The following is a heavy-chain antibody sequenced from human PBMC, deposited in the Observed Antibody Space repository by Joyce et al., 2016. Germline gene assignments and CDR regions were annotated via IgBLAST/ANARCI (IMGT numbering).Heavy chain of an antibody. D-gene: IGHD5-18*01. V-gene: IGHV3-30*18. CDR3: AKDHREYNRVFYWFFDL. Sequence: QVQLVESGGGVVQPGRSLRLSCAASGFTVRAYGMHWVRQAPGKGLEGVAVASYDGTNKYYADAVKGRFTISRDNSKNTLYLQMNSLRAEDTAVYHCAKDHREYNRVFYWFFDLWGRGTLVTVSS. CDR2: ASYDGTNK. CDR1: GFTVRAYG. J-gene: IGHJ2*01.